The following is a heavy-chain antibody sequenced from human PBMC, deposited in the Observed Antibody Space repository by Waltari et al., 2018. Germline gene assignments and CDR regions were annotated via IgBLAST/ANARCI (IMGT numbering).Heavy chain of an antibody. CDR1: GFRFSNYW. D-gene: IGHD3-10*01. V-gene: IGHV3-74*01. J-gene: IGHJ6*02. Sequence: EEQLLESGGGLVQPGDSLRLSCAGSGFRFSNYWMNWVRQAPGKGLVWVAWISDDERSISYADSVKGRFTISRDNAKNTVYLQMKRLRVEDTAVYYCARLAPRTYRSPVPGRHYYYGMDVWGQGTTVTVSS. CDR3: ARLAPRTYRSPVPGRHYYYGMDV. CDR2: ISDDERSI.